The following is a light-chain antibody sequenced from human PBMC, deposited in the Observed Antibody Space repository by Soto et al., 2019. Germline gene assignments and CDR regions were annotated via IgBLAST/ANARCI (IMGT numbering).Light chain of an antibody. CDR2: GTS. CDR3: QQYGRSPT. V-gene: IGKV3-20*01. J-gene: IGKJ1*01. CDR1: QSVGSRS. Sequence: EIVLTQSPGTLSLSPGEGATLSCRASQSVGSRSLAWYQQKPGQAPRVLLYGTSERATGIPDRFSGSGSGTEFTLTISRLEPEDFAVYFCQQYGRSPTFGQGTRWIS.